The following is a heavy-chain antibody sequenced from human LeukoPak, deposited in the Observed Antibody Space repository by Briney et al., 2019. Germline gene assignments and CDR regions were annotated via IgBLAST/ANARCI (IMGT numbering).Heavy chain of an antibody. CDR3: ARVNIAVAGDASDI. D-gene: IGHD6-19*01. CDR2: CTGDN. V-gene: IGHV4-59*01. CDR1: GDSISRFY. Sequence: SETLSLTCSVSGDSISRFYWSWVRQPPGKGLEWIGCTGDNNYNPSLKSRVTISVDASKSQFSLKLTSVTAADTAMYYCARVNIAVAGDASDIWGRGTMVTVSS. J-gene: IGHJ3*02.